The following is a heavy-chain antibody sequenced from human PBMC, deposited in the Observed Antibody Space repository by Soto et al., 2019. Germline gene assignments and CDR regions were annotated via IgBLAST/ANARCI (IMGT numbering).Heavy chain of an antibody. CDR3: TTDPGTTVTNPYFAIDF. V-gene: IGHV3-15*01. J-gene: IGHJ6*02. D-gene: IGHD4-17*01. Sequence: GGSLRLSCAASELTFTNAWISWVRQPPGKGLDWVGRIKSEIDGGTTDYAAPVKGRFTISRDDSKNTLYLEMNSLTTEDTALYYCTTDPGTTVTNPYFAIDFRGQGTTVTGSS. CDR1: ELTFTNAW. CDR2: IKSEIDGGTT.